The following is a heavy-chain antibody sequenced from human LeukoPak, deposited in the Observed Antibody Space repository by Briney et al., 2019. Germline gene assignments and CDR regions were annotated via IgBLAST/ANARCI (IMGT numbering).Heavy chain of an antibody. CDR1: GGSFSGYY. J-gene: IGHJ5*02. V-gene: IGHV4-34*01. D-gene: IGHD2-2*01. Sequence: PSETLSLTCAVYGGSFSGYYWSWIRQPPGKGLEWIGEINHSGSTNYNPSLKSRVTISVDTSKNQFSLKLSSVTAADTAVYYCATRNYYSSTSCSYWFDPWGQGTLVTVSS. CDR2: INHSGST. CDR3: ATRNYYSSTSCSYWFDP.